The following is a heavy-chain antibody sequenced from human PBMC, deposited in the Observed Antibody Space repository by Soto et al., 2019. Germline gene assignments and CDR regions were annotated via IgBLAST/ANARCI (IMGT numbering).Heavy chain of an antibody. J-gene: IGHJ3*02. CDR2: INPNSGGT. V-gene: IGHV1-2*04. CDR1: GYTFTGYY. CDR3: ARVSRIAAADDAFDI. D-gene: IGHD6-13*01. Sequence: ASVKVSCKASGYTFTGYYMHWVRQAPGQGLERMGWINPNSGGTNYAQKFQGWVTMTRDTSISTAYMELSRLRSDDTAVYYCARVSRIAAADDAFDIWGQGTMVTVSS.